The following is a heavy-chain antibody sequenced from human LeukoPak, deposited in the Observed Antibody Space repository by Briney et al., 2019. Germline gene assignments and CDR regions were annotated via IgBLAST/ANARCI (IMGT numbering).Heavy chain of an antibody. CDR1: GGSISSYY. D-gene: IGHD3-9*01. V-gene: IGHV4-59*08. CDR2: IYYSGST. Sequence: PSETLSLTCTVSGGSISSYYWSWIRQPPGKGLEWIGYIYYSGSTNYNPSLKSRVTISVDTSKNQFSLKLSSVTAADTAVYYCARHYDVLTGYANWGQGTLVTVSS. CDR3: ARHYDVLTGYAN. J-gene: IGHJ4*02.